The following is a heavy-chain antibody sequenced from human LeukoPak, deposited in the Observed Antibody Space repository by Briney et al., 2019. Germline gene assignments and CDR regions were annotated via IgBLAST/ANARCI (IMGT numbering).Heavy chain of an antibody. Sequence: GSLRLSCAASGFTFSDYYMSWIRQAPGKGLEWVANIKEDGSETYYVDSAKGRFTIPRDNAKNSLYLQVDSLRVEDTAIYYCSKSLNYWGQGTLVTVSS. CDR2: IKEDGSET. CDR1: GFTFSDYY. CDR3: SKSLNY. V-gene: IGHV3-7*01. J-gene: IGHJ4*02.